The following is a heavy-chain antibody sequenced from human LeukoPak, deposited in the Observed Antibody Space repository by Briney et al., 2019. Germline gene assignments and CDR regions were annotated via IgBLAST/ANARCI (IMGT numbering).Heavy chain of an antibody. Sequence: SETLSLTCAVYGGSFSGYYWSWIRQHPGKGLEWIGYIYYSGSTYYNPSLKSRVTISVDTSKNQFSLKLSSVTAADTAVYYCARSEVAVYFDYWGQGTLVTVSS. D-gene: IGHD2-15*01. CDR1: GGSFSGYY. J-gene: IGHJ4*02. CDR2: IYYSGST. V-gene: IGHV4-31*11. CDR3: ARSEVAVYFDY.